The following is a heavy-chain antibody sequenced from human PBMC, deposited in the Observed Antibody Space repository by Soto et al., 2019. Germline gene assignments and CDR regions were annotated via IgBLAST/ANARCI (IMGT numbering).Heavy chain of an antibody. CDR3: ARREPAPYYDADV. CDR2: IHYRGNT. D-gene: IGHD3-3*01. J-gene: IGHJ6*02. V-gene: IGHV4-39*01. Sequence: SETLSLTCIVSGDSIRSESHYWGWIRQSPGTGLEWIGSIHYRGNTYYNPYLKSRVTISVDTSKNQFSLNLNSVTAADTAVYYCARREPAPYYDADVWGQGTTVTVSS. CDR1: GDSIRSESHY.